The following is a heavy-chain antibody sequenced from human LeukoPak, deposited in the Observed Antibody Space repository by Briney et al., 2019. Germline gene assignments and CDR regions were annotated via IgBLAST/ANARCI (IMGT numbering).Heavy chain of an antibody. CDR3: ARDHTETSSLNFRNYYYYGMDI. J-gene: IGHJ6*02. D-gene: IGHD4-4*01. V-gene: IGHV4-31*03. Sequence: SETLSLSCTVSGGSIRSGDYSWNWIRQHPGKGLEWIGYIYYSGSTYCNPSLTSRVTMSVDTSKNQFSLKLSSVTAADTAIYYCARDHTETSSLNFRNYYYYGMDIWGQGTTVIVSS. CDR1: GGSIRSGDYS. CDR2: IYYSGST.